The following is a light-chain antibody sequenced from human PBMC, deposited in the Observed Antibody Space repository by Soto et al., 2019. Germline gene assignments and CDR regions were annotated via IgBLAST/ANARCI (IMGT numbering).Light chain of an antibody. J-gene: IGKJ4*01. CDR2: DAS. CDR1: QSVRHY. CDR3: QQRIDWYLT. Sequence: EIVLTLSPATLSLSSGERATLSCRASQSVRHYLAWYQQKPGQAPRLLIYDASKRATGIPARFSGSGFGTDFTLTITSLEPEDFAVYFCQQRIDWYLTFVGGIMMDIK. V-gene: IGKV3-11*01.